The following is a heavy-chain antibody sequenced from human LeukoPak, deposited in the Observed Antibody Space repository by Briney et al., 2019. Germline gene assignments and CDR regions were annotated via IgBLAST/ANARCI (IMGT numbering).Heavy chain of an antibody. CDR2: INPSGGST. Sequence: ASVKVSCKASGYTFTNYFMHWVRQAPGQGRVWMGIINPSGGSTSHAQKFQGRVTMTRDTSTSTVYMEVSSLRSEDTAVYYCARGGSSSSPFFDYWGQGTLVTVSP. V-gene: IGHV1-46*01. D-gene: IGHD6-13*01. CDR1: GYTFTNYF. J-gene: IGHJ4*02. CDR3: ARGGSSSSPFFDY.